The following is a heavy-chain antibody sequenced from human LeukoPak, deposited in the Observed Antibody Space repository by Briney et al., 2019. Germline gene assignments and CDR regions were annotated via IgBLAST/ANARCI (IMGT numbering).Heavy chain of an antibody. Sequence: SETLSLTCTVSGGSISSYYWSWIRQPPGKRLEWIGYIYYSGSTNYNPSLKSRVTISVDTSKNQFSLKLSSVTAADTAVYYCARLYHAFDIWGQGTMVTVSS. CDR1: GGSISSYY. CDR2: IYYSGST. D-gene: IGHD2-2*02. V-gene: IGHV4-59*08. J-gene: IGHJ3*02. CDR3: ARLYHAFDI.